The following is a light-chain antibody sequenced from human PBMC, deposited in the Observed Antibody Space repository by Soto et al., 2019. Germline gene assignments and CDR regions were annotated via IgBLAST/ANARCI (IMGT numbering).Light chain of an antibody. CDR3: QQYTSYPFT. J-gene: IGKJ4*01. CDR1: QSINSW. Sequence: DIQMTQSRSTLSASVGDRVTITCRASQSINSWLAWYQQKPGKAPKVLIYKSSSLESGVPSRFSGSGSGTEFTLTISSLQPDDCATYSCQQYTSYPFTFGGGTKVEIK. CDR2: KSS. V-gene: IGKV1-5*03.